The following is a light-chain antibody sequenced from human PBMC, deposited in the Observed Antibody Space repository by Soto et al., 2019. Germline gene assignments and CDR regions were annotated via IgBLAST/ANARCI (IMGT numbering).Light chain of an antibody. CDR1: SSDVGGYNY. J-gene: IGLJ1*01. V-gene: IGLV2-14*01. Sequence: QSALTQPASASGSPGQSITISCTGTSSDVGGYNYVSWYQQHPGKAPKLMIYEVSNRPSGVSNRFSGSKSGNTASLTISGLQAEDEADYYCSSYTSSSTLYVFGTGTKFIVL. CDR3: SSYTSSSTLYV. CDR2: EVS.